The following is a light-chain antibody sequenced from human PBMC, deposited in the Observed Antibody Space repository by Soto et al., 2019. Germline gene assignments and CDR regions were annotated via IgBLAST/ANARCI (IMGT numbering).Light chain of an antibody. CDR2: AAS. V-gene: IGKV1-9*01. Sequence: IQMTQSPSSLSASVGDRVTLTCLASQDISSYLAWYQQKPGKAPTLLIYAASTLQGGVPSRFSGSGFGTDFTLTISSLQAEDFASYYCQQLRSYPSTFGGGTKVDIK. CDR3: QQLRSYPST. J-gene: IGKJ4*01. CDR1: QDISSY.